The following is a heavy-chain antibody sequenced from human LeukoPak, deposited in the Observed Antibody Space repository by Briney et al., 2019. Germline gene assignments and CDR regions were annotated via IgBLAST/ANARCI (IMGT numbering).Heavy chain of an antibody. V-gene: IGHV4-59*12. D-gene: IGHD3-22*01. CDR1: GGSISSCY. CDR3: ARPQGQYYYDSSGYSALDY. J-gene: IGHJ4*02. Sequence: SETLSLTCTVSGGSISSCYWSWIRQPPGKGLEWIGYIYYSGSTNYNPSLKSRVTISVDTSKNQFSLKLSSVTAADTAVYYCARPQGQYYYDSSGYSALDYWGQGTLVTVSS. CDR2: IYYSGST.